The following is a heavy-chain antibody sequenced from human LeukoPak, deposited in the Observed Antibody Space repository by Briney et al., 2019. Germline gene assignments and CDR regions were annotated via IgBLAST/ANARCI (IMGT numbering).Heavy chain of an antibody. CDR3: ASRAMTLDL. CDR2: INHSGST. J-gene: IGHJ2*01. CDR1: GGSFSGYY. Sequence: SETLSLTCAVYGGSFSGYYWSWIRQPPGKGLEWIGEINHSGSTNYNPSLKSRVTISVDTSKNQFSLKLTPVTAADTAVYYCASRAMTLDLWGRGTLVTVSS. D-gene: IGHD2-21*02. V-gene: IGHV4-34*01.